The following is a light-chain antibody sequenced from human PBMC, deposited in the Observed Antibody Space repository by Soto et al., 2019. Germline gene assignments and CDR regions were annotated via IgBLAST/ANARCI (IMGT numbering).Light chain of an antibody. CDR2: EVV. Sequence: ALTQPASVSGSPGQSITISCTGSSSDVGPYNLVSWYQHHPGKAPKLMISEVVKRPSGVSNRFSGSKSGNTASLTISGLQAEDEADYYCCSYAGSSMFVFGGGTKVTVL. J-gene: IGLJ2*01. CDR3: CSYAGSSMFV. V-gene: IGLV2-23*02. CDR1: SSDVGPYNL.